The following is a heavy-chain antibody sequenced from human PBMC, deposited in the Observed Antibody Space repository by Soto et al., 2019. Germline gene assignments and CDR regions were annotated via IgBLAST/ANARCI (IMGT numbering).Heavy chain of an antibody. Sequence: SETLSLTCTVSGGSISSYYWSWIRQPPGKGLEWIGYIYYSGSTNYNPSLKSRVTISVDTSKNQFSLKLSSVTAADTAVYYCARMWRGYSGYDRVDYWGQGTLVTV. J-gene: IGHJ4*02. CDR1: GGSISSYY. CDR3: ARMWRGYSGYDRVDY. V-gene: IGHV4-59*01. CDR2: IYYSGST. D-gene: IGHD5-12*01.